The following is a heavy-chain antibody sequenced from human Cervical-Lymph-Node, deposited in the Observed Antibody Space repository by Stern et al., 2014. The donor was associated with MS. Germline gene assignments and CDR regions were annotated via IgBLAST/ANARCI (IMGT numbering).Heavy chain of an antibody. CDR3: ARLLAAARYPTPHYGMDV. J-gene: IGHJ6*02. Sequence: EVQLVESGVEVKKPGESLKISCKGSGYSFTSYWIGWVRQMPGKGLEGMGLIYPGEYDTRYSPSFPGQGTISDDKSLSHAHLQWSSLKASDSAMYYCARLLAAARYPTPHYGMDVWGQGTTVTVSS. V-gene: IGHV5-51*03. D-gene: IGHD6-13*01. CDR1: GYSFTSYW. CDR2: IYPGEYDT.